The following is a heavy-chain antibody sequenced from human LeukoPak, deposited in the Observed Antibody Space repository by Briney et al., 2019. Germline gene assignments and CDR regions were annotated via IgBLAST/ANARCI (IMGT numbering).Heavy chain of an antibody. CDR2: ISQGGETP. CDR3: ARLVIPSHSRWFDP. D-gene: IGHD2-21*01. V-gene: IGHV3-23*01. Sequence: PGGSLRLSCTASGFIFNNYAMSWVRQAPGQGLEWVSTISQGGETPYYADSVKGRFTVSRDNSKNTLYLQIDSLSAEDTAVYYRARLVIPSHSRWFDPWGQGTLVTVSS. J-gene: IGHJ5*02. CDR1: GFIFNNYA.